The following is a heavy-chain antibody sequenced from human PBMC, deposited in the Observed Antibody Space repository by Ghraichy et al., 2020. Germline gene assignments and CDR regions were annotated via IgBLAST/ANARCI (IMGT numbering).Heavy chain of an antibody. CDR2: IRSKAYTGTA. CDR1: GFTFGDYA. V-gene: IGHV3-49*03. J-gene: IGHJ4*02. Sequence: GGSLRLSCTTSGFTFGDYAVSWFRQAPGQGLEWVGFIRSKAYTGTADYAASVKGRFTISRDDSKSIAYLQMSSLRTEDTAVYYCSRGRRIIMMGVKYYFDYWGQGTLVTVSS. CDR3: SRGRRIIMMGVKYYFDY. D-gene: IGHD3-22*01.